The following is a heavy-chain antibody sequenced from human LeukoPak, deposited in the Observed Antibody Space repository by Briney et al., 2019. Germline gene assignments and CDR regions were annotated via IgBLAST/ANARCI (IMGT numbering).Heavy chain of an antibody. V-gene: IGHV4-39*01. CDR3: ATHRRPGSGGYENAFVI. Sequence: SETLSLTCTVSGASIGSTTYYWDWFRQPPGKGLEWIGNIYDGGSTHYNPSLKSRLTMSVDTSKNHFSLRLNSVTAADTAIYYCATHRRPGSGGYENAFVIWGQGTMVTVSS. D-gene: IGHD5-12*01. CDR1: GASIGSTTYY. CDR2: IYDGGST. J-gene: IGHJ3*02.